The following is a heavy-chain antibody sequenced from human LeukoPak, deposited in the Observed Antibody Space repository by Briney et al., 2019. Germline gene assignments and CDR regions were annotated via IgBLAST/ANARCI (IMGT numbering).Heavy chain of an antibody. Sequence: ASVKASCKASGYTFTSYGISWVRQAPGQGLEWMGWISAYNGNTNYAQKLQGRVTMTTDTSTSTAYMELRSLRSDDTAVYYCARRAIAAAGLNWFDPWGQGTLVTVSS. CDR2: ISAYNGNT. CDR3: ARRAIAAAGLNWFDP. CDR1: GYTFTSYG. J-gene: IGHJ5*02. D-gene: IGHD6-13*01. V-gene: IGHV1-18*01.